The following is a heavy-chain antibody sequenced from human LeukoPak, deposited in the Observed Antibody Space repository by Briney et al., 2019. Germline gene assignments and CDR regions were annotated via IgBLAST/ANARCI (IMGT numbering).Heavy chain of an antibody. J-gene: IGHJ4*02. D-gene: IGHD1-26*01. CDR3: ARGVGVLVFDY. V-gene: IGHV3-48*01. CDR2: ISSSSSTI. Sequence: GGSLRLSCAASGFTFSSYGMTWVRQAPGKGLEWVSYISSSSSTIYYADSVKGRFTISRDNAKNSLYLQMNSLRAEDTAVYYCARGVGVLVFDYWGQGTLVTVSS. CDR1: GFTFSSYG.